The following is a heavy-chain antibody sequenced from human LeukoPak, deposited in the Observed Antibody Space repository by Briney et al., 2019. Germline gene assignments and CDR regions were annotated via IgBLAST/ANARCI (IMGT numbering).Heavy chain of an antibody. J-gene: IGHJ4*02. D-gene: IGHD5-18*01. CDR1: GFTFSSYG. CDR3: AKDLWRYSYGSGCLDY. CDR2: ISYDGSNK. Sequence: GRSLRLSCAASGFTFSSYGMHWVRQAPGKGLGWVAVISYDGSNKYYADSVKGRFTISRDNSKNTLYLQMNSLRAEDTAVYYCAKDLWRYSYGSGCLDYWGQGTLVTVSS. V-gene: IGHV3-30*18.